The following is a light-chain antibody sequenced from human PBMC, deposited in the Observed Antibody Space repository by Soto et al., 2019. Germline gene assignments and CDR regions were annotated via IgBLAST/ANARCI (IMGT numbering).Light chain of an antibody. CDR3: SSYTSSSTS. CDR2: EVS. J-gene: IGLJ1*01. V-gene: IGLV2-14*01. CDR1: SSDVGGYNY. Sequence: QSVLTQPASVSGPPGQSITISCTGTSSDVGGYNYVSWYQQHPGKAPKLMIYEVSNRPSGVSNRFSGSKSGNTASLTISGLQAEDEADYCCSSYTSSSTSFGTGTKVTVL.